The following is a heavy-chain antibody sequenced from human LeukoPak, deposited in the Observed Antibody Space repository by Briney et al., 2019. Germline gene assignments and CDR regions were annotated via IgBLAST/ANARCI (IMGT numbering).Heavy chain of an antibody. CDR1: GGSISSYY. Sequence: SETLSLTCTVSGGSISSYYWSWIRQPPGKRLEWIGSMYGSGNINYNLSLKSRVTISVDTSKNQFSLKLSSVTAADTAVYYCARAMVRGVIDYWGQGTLVTVSS. J-gene: IGHJ4*02. V-gene: IGHV4-59*01. CDR3: ARAMVRGVIDY. D-gene: IGHD3-10*01. CDR2: MYGSGNI.